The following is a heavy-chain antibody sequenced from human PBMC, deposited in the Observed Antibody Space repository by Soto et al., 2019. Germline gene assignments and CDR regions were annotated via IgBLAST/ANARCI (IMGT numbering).Heavy chain of an antibody. Sequence: SETLSLTGAVYGGSFSGYYWSWIRQPPGKGLEWIGEINHSGSTNYDPSLKSRVTISVDTCKNQFSLKLSSVTATDTAVYYCARGQGEVRGVIYYYYYYGMDVWGQGTTVTVSS. CDR1: GGSFSGYY. V-gene: IGHV4-34*01. CDR3: ARGQGEVRGVIYYYYYYGMDV. D-gene: IGHD3-10*01. J-gene: IGHJ6*02. CDR2: INHSGST.